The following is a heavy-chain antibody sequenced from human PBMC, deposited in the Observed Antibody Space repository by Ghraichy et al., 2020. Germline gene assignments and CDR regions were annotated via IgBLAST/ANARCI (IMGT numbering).Heavy chain of an antibody. J-gene: IGHJ4*02. Sequence: ESLNISCAASGFTFSSYAMSWVRQAPGKGLEWVSAISGSGGSTYYADSVKGRFTISRDNSKNTLYLQMNSLRAEDTTVYYCAKDGRHIVVVTAIRGDYWGQGTLVTVSS. CDR1: GFTFSSYA. V-gene: IGHV3-23*01. CDR3: AKDGRHIVVVTAIRGDY. CDR2: ISGSGGST. D-gene: IGHD2-21*02.